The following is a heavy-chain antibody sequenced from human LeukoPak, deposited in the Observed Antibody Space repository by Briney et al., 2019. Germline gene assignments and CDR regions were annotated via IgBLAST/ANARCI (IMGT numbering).Heavy chain of an antibody. Sequence: GSLRLSCAASGFTFSNFWMSWVRQAPGKGLEWVANINPDGSAKYYVDSVKGRFTISRDNAENSLYLQMNSLRPEDTAVYYCARHLSTYSYGLDVWGQGTTVTVSS. CDR2: INPDGSAK. CDR3: ARHLSTYSYGLDV. V-gene: IGHV3-7*01. J-gene: IGHJ6*02. D-gene: IGHD3-3*02. CDR1: GFTFSNFW.